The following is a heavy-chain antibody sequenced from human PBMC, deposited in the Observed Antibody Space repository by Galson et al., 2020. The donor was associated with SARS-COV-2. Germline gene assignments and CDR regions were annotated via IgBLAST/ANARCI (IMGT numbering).Heavy chain of an antibody. D-gene: IGHD3-10*01. Sequence: SETLSLTCTVSGGSISSGDNYWTWIRQPAGKGLEWIGRIFTSGSTDYTSKNYFSLRLSSVTAADTAMYYCARGWIPGGSGSYYDYWGQGTLVSVSS. CDR2: IFTSGST. J-gene: IGHJ4*02. CDR1: GGSISSGDNY. CDR3: ARGWIPGGSGSYYDY. V-gene: IGHV4-61*02.